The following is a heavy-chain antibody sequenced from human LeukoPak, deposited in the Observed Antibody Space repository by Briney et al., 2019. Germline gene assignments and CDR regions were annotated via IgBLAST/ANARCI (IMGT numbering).Heavy chain of an antibody. Sequence: ASVKVSCKASGYTFTGYYMHWVRQAPGQGLEWMGWINPNSGGTNYAQKFQGRVTMTTDTSSNTAYMELRSLKSDDTAVYYCARGDHCSTTTCYSYYYGMDVWGQGTTVTVYS. D-gene: IGHD2-2*01. J-gene: IGHJ6*02. CDR3: ARGDHCSTTTCYSYYYGMDV. CDR2: INPNSGGT. CDR1: GYTFTGYY. V-gene: IGHV1-2*02.